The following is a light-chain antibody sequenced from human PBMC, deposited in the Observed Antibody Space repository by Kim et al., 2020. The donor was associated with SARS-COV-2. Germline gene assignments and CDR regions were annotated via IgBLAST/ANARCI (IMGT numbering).Light chain of an antibody. CDR3: CSYAGSYV. V-gene: IGLV2-11*01. Sequence: SPGHSFTISCTGTSRDVGGYNYVSWYQQHPGKAPKLMIYDVSKRPSGVPDRFSGSKSGNTASLTISGLQAEDEADYYCCSYAGSYVFGTGTKVTVL. CDR1: SRDVGGYNY. CDR2: DVS. J-gene: IGLJ1*01.